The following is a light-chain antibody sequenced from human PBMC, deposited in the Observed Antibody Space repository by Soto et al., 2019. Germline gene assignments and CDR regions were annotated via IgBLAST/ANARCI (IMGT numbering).Light chain of an antibody. CDR1: QSINTW. CDR2: DAS. CDR3: QQYNSYSPYT. Sequence: DIQMTQSPSTLSASVGDRVTITCRASQSINTWLAWYQQKPGKAPKLLIYDASSLESGVPSRFSGSGSGTEFTLTISSLQPDDFATYYYQQYNSYSPYTFGQGTKLEIK. J-gene: IGKJ2*01. V-gene: IGKV1-5*01.